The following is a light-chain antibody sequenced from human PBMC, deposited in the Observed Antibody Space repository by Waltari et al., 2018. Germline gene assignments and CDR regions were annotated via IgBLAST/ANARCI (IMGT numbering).Light chain of an antibody. J-gene: IGKJ5*01. CDR2: AAS. CDR1: QSISSTY. CDR3: QQSDTASVT. V-gene: IGKV3-20*01. Sequence: EIVLTQSPGTLSLSPGERATLSCRASQSISSTYLAWYQQKPGQAPSLLIYAASSRATGIPDRVSGSGSGTDFTLTINRLEPEDFAVYYCQQSDTASVTFGQGTRLEIK.